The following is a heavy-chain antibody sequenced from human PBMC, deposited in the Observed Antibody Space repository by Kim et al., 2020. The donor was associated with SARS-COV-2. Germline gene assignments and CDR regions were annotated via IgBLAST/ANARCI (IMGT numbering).Heavy chain of an antibody. V-gene: IGHV3-21*01. CDR3: AREPIAVAGLVSGMDV. CDR2: ISSSSSYI. CDR1: GFTFSSYS. J-gene: IGHJ6*02. Sequence: GGSLRLSCAASGFTFSSYSMNWVRQAPGKGLEWVSSISSSSSYIYYADSVKGRFTISRDNAKNSLYLQMNSLRAEDTAVYYCAREPIAVAGLVSGMDVWGQGTTVTVSS. D-gene: IGHD6-19*01.